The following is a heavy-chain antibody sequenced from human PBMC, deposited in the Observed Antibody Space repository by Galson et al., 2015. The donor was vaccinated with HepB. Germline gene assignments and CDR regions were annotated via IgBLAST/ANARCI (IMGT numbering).Heavy chain of an antibody. J-gene: IGHJ6*02. D-gene: IGHD2-2*01. CDR2: IWYDGSNK. CDR1: GFTFSSYG. CDR3: ARVRGGDIVVVPAAMGESLKGYYCYGMDV. Sequence: SLRLSCAASGFTFSSYGMPWVRQAPGKGLEWVAVIWYDGSNKKYADSVKGRFTISRDNSKNTRYLQMNSLRAEDTAVYYCARVRGGDIVVVPAAMGESLKGYYCYGMDVWGQGTTVTVS. V-gene: IGHV3-33*01.